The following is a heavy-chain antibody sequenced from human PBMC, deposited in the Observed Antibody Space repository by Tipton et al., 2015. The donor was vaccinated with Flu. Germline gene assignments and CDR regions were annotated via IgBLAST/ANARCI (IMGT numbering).Heavy chain of an antibody. V-gene: IGHV4-59*08. CDR3: ARAAEQQSFDP. Sequence: TLSLTCTVSGGSISSYYWSWIRQPPGKGLEWIGYIYYSGSTDYNPSLKSRVTISVGTSKNQFSLKLSSVTAADTAVYYCARAAEQQSFDPWGQGTLVTVSS. CDR2: IYYSGST. D-gene: IGHD6-13*01. J-gene: IGHJ5*02. CDR1: GGSISSYY.